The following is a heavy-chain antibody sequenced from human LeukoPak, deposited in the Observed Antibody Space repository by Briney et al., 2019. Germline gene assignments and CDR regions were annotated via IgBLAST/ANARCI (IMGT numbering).Heavy chain of an antibody. D-gene: IGHD3-16*01. Sequence: PGGSLRLSCAASGFTFSSYWMHWVRQAPGKGLVWVSRINSDGSSTSYADSVKGRFTISRDNAKNTLYLQMNSLRAEDTAVCYCASGDYYYGMDVWGKGTTVTVSS. V-gene: IGHV3-74*01. J-gene: IGHJ6*04. CDR3: ASGDYYYGMDV. CDR1: GFTFSSYW. CDR2: INSDGSST.